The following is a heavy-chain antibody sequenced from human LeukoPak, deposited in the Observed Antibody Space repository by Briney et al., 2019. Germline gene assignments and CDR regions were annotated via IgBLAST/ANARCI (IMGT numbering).Heavy chain of an antibody. D-gene: IGHD3-22*01. J-gene: IGHJ4*02. CDR3: ARALPHYYDSSGYYYYFDY. CDR2: INHSGST. V-gene: IGHV4-34*01. Sequence: SETLSLTCAVYGGSFSGYYWSWIRQPPGKGLEWIGEINHSGSTNYNPSLKSRVTISVDTSKNQFSLKLSSVTAADTAVYYCARALPHYYDSSGYYYYFDYWGQGTLVTVSS. CDR1: GGSFSGYY.